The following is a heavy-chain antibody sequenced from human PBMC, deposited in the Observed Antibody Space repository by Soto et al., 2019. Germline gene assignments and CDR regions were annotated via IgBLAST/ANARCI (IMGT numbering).Heavy chain of an antibody. Sequence: EVQLLESGGGLVQPGGSLRLSCAASGFTFSSYAMSWVRQAPGKGLEWVSAISGSGGSTYYADSVKGRFTISGDNSKNTLYLQMNSLRAEDTAVYYCAKAPAVAGKLGYFDLWGRGTLVTVSS. J-gene: IGHJ2*01. CDR1: GFTFSSYA. V-gene: IGHV3-23*01. D-gene: IGHD6-19*01. CDR3: AKAPAVAGKLGYFDL. CDR2: ISGSGGST.